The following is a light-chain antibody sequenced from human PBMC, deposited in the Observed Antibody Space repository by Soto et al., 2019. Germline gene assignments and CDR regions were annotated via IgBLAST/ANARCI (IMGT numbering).Light chain of an antibody. CDR1: QSVSGN. CDR2: GAC. V-gene: IGKV3-15*01. J-gene: IGKJ1*01. Sequence: IVMTQSPATVSGSPGERVTLSCRASQSVSGNVAWYHQKPGQPPRLLVYGACTTAADIPARFFCSGSETEFTLTITRLQSEDFGIYYCQQCNSWPRTFGQGTKVDIK. CDR3: QQCNSWPRT.